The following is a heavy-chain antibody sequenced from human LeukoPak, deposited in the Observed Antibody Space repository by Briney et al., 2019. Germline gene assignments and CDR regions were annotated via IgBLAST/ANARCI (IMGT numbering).Heavy chain of an antibody. CDR2: IYYSGST. CDR3: AGQITMIAHYFDY. D-gene: IGHD3-22*01. J-gene: IGHJ4*02. CDR1: GGSISSSSYY. Sequence: PPETLSLTCTVSGGSISSSSYYWGWIRQPPGKGLEWIGSIYYSGSTYYNPSLKSRVTISVDTSKNQFSLKLSSVTAADTAVYYCAGQITMIAHYFDYWGQGTLVTVSS. V-gene: IGHV4-39*01.